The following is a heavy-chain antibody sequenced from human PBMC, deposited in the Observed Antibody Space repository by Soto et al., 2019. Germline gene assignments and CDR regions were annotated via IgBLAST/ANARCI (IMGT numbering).Heavy chain of an antibody. V-gene: IGHV3-11*06. D-gene: IGHD3-10*01. Sequence: GGSLRLSCAASGLTFSDYYMSWIRQAPGKGLEWVSYISSSSSYTNYADSVKGRFTISRDNAKNSLYLQMNSLRAEDTAVYYCARAEGSGSYYIPLQFGMDVWGQGTTVTVSS. CDR2: ISSSSSYT. CDR1: GLTFSDYY. CDR3: ARAEGSGSYYIPLQFGMDV. J-gene: IGHJ6*02.